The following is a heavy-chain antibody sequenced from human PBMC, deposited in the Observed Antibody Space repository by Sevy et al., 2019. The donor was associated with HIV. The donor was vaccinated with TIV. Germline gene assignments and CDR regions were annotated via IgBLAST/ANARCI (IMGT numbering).Heavy chain of an antibody. CDR2: ISYDGRNK. CDR3: AKDRTRITVTAAWYLDV. Sequence: GESLKISCAASGFTFIYYGMHWVRQAPGKGLEWVALISYDGRNKYYADSVKGRFTISRDSSKSTLLLQMTSLRAEDTAVYFCAKDRTRITVTAAWYLDVWGQGTLVTVSS. CDR1: GFTFIYYG. J-gene: IGHJ4*02. D-gene: IGHD4-17*01. V-gene: IGHV3-30*18.